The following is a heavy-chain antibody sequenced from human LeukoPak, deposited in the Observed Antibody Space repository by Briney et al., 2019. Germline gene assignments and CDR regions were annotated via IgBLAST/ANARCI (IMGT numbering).Heavy chain of an antibody. V-gene: IGHV3-30*02. CDR1: GFTFSSYG. J-gene: IGHJ4*02. CDR3: ARDRGYYFDY. CDR2: IRYDGSNK. Sequence: GGSLRLSCAASGFTFSSYGMHWVRQAPGKGLEWVAFIRYDGSNKYYADSVKGRFTISRDNSKNTLYLQMNSLRAEDTAVYYCARDRGYYFDYWGQGTLVTVSS.